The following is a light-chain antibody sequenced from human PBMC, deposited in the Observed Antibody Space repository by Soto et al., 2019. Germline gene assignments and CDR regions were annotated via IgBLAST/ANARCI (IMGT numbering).Light chain of an antibody. J-gene: IGKJ1*01. CDR2: GAS. CDR1: QSVSSSY. V-gene: IGKV3-20*01. Sequence: VLKKSPGTLSLSPGERATLSCRASQSVSSSYLAWYQQKPGQAPRLLIYGASSRATGIPDRFSGSGSGTDFTLTISRLEPEDFAVYYCQQYGSSGTFGQGT. CDR3: QQYGSSGT.